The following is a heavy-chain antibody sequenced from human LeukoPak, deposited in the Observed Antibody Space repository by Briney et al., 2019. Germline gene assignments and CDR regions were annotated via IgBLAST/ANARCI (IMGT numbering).Heavy chain of an antibody. CDR2: ICPGGTT. Sequence: SETLSLTCAVSGGSISGSNCWSWVRQPPRKGLEWIGEICPGGTTNYNPSLWSRVTISVDTSKNQFSLKLSSVTAADTAMCYCATLGATMTTAYFDSWGQGTLVTVSS. V-gene: IGHV4-4*02. J-gene: IGHJ4*02. D-gene: IGHD4-17*01. CDR3: ATLGATMTTAYFDS. CDR1: GGSISGSNC.